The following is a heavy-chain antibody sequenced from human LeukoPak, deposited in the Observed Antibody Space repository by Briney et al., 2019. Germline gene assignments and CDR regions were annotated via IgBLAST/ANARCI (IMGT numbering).Heavy chain of an antibody. V-gene: IGHV4-59*01. CDR2: IYYSGST. J-gene: IGHJ6*03. Sequence: SETLSLTCTVSGGSISRYYWSWIRQPPGKGLEWIGYIYYSGSTNYNPSLKSRVTISVDTSKNQFSLKLSSVTAADTAVYYCARAPPLQLGWGYYYYMDVWGKGTTVTVSS. CDR3: ARAPPLQLGWGYYYYMDV. D-gene: IGHD4-11*01. CDR1: GGSISRYY.